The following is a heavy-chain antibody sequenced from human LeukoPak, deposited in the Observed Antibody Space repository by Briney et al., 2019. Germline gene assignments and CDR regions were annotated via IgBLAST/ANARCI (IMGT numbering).Heavy chain of an antibody. CDR2: IYYSGST. Sequence: SETLSLTCTVSGGSISSHYWSWIRQPPGKGLEWIGYIYYSGSTNYNPSLKSRVTISVDTSKNQFSLKLSSVTAADTAVYYCASITMGGTSYYYYMDVWGKGTTVTVSS. V-gene: IGHV4-59*11. CDR3: ASITMGGTSYYYYMDV. J-gene: IGHJ6*03. CDR1: GGSISSHY. D-gene: IGHD3-10*01.